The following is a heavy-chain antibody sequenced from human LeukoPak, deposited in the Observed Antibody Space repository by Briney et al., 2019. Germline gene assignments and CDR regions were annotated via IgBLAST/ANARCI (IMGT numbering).Heavy chain of an antibody. CDR2: ISYDGSNK. J-gene: IGHJ4*02. CDR1: GFTFSSYA. D-gene: IGHD6-19*01. CDR3: AKDESGWDYFDY. V-gene: IGHV3-30*04. Sequence: GRSLRLSCAASGFTFSSYAMHWVRQAPGKGLEWVAVISYDGSNKYYADSVKGRFTISRDNSKNTLYLQMNSLRAEDTAVYYCAKDESGWDYFDYWGQGTLVTVSS.